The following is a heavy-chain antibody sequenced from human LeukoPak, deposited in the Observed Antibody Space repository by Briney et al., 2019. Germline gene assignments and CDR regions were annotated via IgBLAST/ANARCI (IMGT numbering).Heavy chain of an antibody. J-gene: IGHJ4*02. D-gene: IGHD1-26*01. CDR1: GFTLTTYA. Sequence: PGGSLRLSCAASGFTLTTYAMSWVRQAPGKGLEWVSVISGTGASTVYADSVKGRFTISRDNSRNTIYLQMNSLRAEDTAIYYCTKDVRYSGNYWGQGTLVTVSS. CDR3: TKDVRYSGNY. V-gene: IGHV3-23*01. CDR2: ISGTGAST.